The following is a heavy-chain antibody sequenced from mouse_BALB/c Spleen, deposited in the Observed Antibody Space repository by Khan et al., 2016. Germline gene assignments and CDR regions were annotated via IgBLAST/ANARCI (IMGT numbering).Heavy chain of an antibody. V-gene: IGHV5-4*02. Sequence: EVELVESGGGLVKPGGSLKLSCAASGFTFSDYYMYWVRQTPGKRLEWVATISAGGTYTYYPDRVKGRFTISRDTATNTLYLQMSSLKSEDAAVYYGSREGGHCRYAWFDYWGQGTLVTVSA. CDR3: SREGGHCRYAWFDY. CDR1: GFTFSDYY. J-gene: IGHJ3*01. D-gene: IGHD2-14*01. CDR2: ISAGGTYT.